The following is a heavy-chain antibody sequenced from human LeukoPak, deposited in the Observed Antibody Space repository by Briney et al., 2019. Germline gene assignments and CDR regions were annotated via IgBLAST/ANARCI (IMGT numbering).Heavy chain of an antibody. Sequence: RGCLRLSCALSGLAFSTYWMAWVGQAPGKGLEWVGSINTDGRVKDYVDSVRARFNISRDKARLSAYLQLNALRVEDTAVYYCTRDFVFWRQGTLVTASS. CDR3: TRDFVF. D-gene: IGHD3-3*01. CDR1: GLAFSTYW. CDR2: INTDGRVK. J-gene: IGHJ4*02. V-gene: IGHV3-7*01.